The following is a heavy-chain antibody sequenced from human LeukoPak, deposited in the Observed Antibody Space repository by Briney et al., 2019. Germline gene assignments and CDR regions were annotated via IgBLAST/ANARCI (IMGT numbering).Heavy chain of an antibody. D-gene: IGHD1-26*01. Sequence: SETLSLTCAVYGGSFSGYYWSWIRQPPGKGLEWFGEINHSGSTNYNPSLKSRVTISVDTSKNQFSLKLSSVTAADTAVYYCARVGGAAARRAFDIWGQGTMVTVSS. J-gene: IGHJ3*02. V-gene: IGHV4-34*01. CDR1: GGSFSGYY. CDR3: ARVGGAAARRAFDI. CDR2: INHSGST.